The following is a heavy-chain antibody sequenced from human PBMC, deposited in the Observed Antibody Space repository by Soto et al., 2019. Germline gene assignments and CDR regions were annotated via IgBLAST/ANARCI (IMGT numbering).Heavy chain of an antibody. CDR3: ARTPSYDFWSGYYGYYYYMDV. J-gene: IGHJ6*03. D-gene: IGHD3-3*01. V-gene: IGHV4-34*01. CDR1: GGSFSGYY. Sequence: SETLSLTCAVYGGSFSGYYWSWIRQPPGKGLEWIGEINHSGSTNYNPSLKSRVTISVDTSKNQFSLKLSSVTAADTAVYYCARTPSYDFWSGYYGYYYYMDVWGKGTTVTVSS. CDR2: INHSGST.